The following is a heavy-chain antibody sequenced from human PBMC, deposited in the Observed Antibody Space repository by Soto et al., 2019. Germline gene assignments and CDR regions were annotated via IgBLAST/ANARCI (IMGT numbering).Heavy chain of an antibody. CDR2: ISGSGGST. CDR3: AKDAHPKSITIFGVVIIGNPFDY. J-gene: IGHJ4*02. D-gene: IGHD3-3*01. CDR1: GFTFSSYA. Sequence: GGSLRLSCAASGFTFSSYAMSWVRQAPGKGLEWVSAISGSGGSTYYADSVKGRFTISRDNSKNTLYLQMNSLRAEDTAVYYCAKDAHPKSITIFGVVIIGNPFDYWGQGTLVTVSS. V-gene: IGHV3-23*01.